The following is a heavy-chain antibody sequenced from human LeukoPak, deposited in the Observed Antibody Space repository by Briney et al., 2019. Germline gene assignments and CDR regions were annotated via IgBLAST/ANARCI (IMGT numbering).Heavy chain of an antibody. Sequence: PGGSLRLSCAASGFTFSSYWMHSVRQAPGKGLVGVSRINSDGSSTSYADSVKGRFTISRDNAKNTLYLQMHSLRAQDTAVYYCASINYGGNSWFGYFYCGMDVWGQGTTVTVSS. J-gene: IGHJ6*02. CDR1: GFTFSSYW. CDR3: ASINYGGNSWFGYFYCGMDV. D-gene: IGHD4-23*01. CDR2: INSDGSST. V-gene: IGHV3-74*01.